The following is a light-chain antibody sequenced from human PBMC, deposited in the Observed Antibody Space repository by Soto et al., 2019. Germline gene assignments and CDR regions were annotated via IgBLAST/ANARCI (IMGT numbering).Light chain of an antibody. CDR3: QQYYSTPPT. Sequence: DIVMTQSPDSLPVSLGERATINCESSQSVLYSSNTKNYLAWYQQKPGQPPKLLIYWASTRESGVPDRISGSGSGTDFTLTINSLQAEDVAVYYCQQYYSTPPTFGQGTKLEIK. V-gene: IGKV4-1*01. CDR1: QSVLYSSNTKNY. J-gene: IGKJ2*01. CDR2: WAS.